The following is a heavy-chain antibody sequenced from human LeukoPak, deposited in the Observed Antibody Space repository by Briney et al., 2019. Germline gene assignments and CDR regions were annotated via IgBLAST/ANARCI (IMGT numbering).Heavy chain of an antibody. J-gene: IGHJ3*02. D-gene: IGHD4-23*01. V-gene: IGHV3-21*01. CDR1: GFTFSSYS. Sequence: GGSLRLSCAASGFTFSSYSMNWVRQAPGKGLEWVSSISSSSSYIYYADSVEGRFTISRDNAKNSLYLQMNSLRAEDTAVYYCARDGTNSNAFDIWGQGTMVTVSS. CDR3: ARDGTNSNAFDI. CDR2: ISSSSSYI.